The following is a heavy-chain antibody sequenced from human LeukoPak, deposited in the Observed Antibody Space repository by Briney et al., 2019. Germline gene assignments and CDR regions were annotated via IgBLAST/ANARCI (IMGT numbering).Heavy chain of an antibody. CDR3: ARESNYYDSSGYYYARRYFQH. CDR2: IYHSGST. V-gene: IGHV4-4*02. D-gene: IGHD3-22*01. CDR1: GGSISSSNW. Sequence: SGTLSLTCAVSGGSISSSNWWSWVRQPPGKGLEWIGEIYHSGSTNYNPSLKSRVTISVDTSKNQFSLKLSSVTAADTAVYYCARESNYYDSSGYYYARRYFQHWGQGTLVTVSS. J-gene: IGHJ1*01.